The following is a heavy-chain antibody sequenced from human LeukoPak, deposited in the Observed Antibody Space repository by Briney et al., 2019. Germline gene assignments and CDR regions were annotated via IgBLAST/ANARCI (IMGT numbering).Heavy chain of an antibody. J-gene: IGHJ6*03. CDR3: AREDKRYDFWSGYYYYYYYMDV. V-gene: IGHV1-18*01. D-gene: IGHD3-3*01. CDR2: ISAYNGNT. CDR1: GYTFTSYG. Sequence: GASVKASCKASGYTFTSYGISWVRQAPGQGLEWMGWISAYNGNTNYAQKLQGRVTMTTDTSTSTAYMELRSLRSDDTAVYYCAREDKRYDFWSGYYYYYYYMDVWGKGTTVTVSS.